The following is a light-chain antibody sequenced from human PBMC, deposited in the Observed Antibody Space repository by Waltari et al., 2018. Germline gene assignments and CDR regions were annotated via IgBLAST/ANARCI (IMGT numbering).Light chain of an antibody. J-gene: IGKJ4*01. CDR2: GGS. Sequence: DIVMTQTPLSLPITPGEPASISCRSSQSLLHSNANTSLHWYLQKPGQSPQLLIYGGSNRASGVPDRFSGSGSGTDFTLKISKVEAEDVGVYYCVQAIAFPLTFGGGTKVEIK. V-gene: IGKV2-40*01. CDR3: VQAIAFPLT. CDR1: QSLLHSNANTS.